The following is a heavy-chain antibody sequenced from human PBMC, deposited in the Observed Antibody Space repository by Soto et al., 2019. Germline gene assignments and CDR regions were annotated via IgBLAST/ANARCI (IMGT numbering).Heavy chain of an antibody. CDR3: ARGYVAPQILDY. D-gene: IGHD3-16*01. Sequence: EVQLVESGGGLVQPGGSLRLSCAASGFTVSSNYMNWVRQAPGKGLEWVSVIYTGGSTYYADSVKDRFTISRDNSKNTLFLQMNSLRTYDTAVYYCARGYVAPQILDYWGQGTLVTVSS. V-gene: IGHV3-66*01. CDR1: GFTVSSNY. CDR2: IYTGGST. J-gene: IGHJ4*02.